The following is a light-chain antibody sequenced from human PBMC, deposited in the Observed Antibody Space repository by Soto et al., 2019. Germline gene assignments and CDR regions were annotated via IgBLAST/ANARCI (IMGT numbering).Light chain of an antibody. Sequence: EIALTQSPATLSVSPGEGVTISCRASQSVDIDLAWYQQRPGQAPRLLIYGASTRATDMPGRFSGRVSGTEFTLTISSLQPEDYAVYYCQQYRNWPRTFGQGTKVDIK. J-gene: IGKJ1*01. CDR2: GAS. V-gene: IGKV3-15*01. CDR1: QSVDID. CDR3: QQYRNWPRT.